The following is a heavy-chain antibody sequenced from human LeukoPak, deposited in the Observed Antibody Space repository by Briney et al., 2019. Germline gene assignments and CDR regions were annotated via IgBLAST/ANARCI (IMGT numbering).Heavy chain of an antibody. Sequence: SETLSLTCTVSGGSISSYYWSWIRQPPEKGLEWIGYIYYSGSTNYNPSLKSRVTISVDTSKNQFSLKLSSVTAADTAVYYCARDLAVAGRGGDAFDIWGQGTMVTVSS. J-gene: IGHJ3*02. CDR3: ARDLAVAGRGGDAFDI. CDR2: IYYSGST. V-gene: IGHV4-59*01. D-gene: IGHD6-19*01. CDR1: GGSISSYY.